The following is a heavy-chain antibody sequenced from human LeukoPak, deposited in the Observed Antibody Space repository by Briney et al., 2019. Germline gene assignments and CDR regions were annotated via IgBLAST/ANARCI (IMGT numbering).Heavy chain of an antibody. CDR1: GGSISSSSYY. V-gene: IGHV4-39*01. CDR2: IYYSGST. J-gene: IGHJ4*02. D-gene: IGHD3-10*01. CDR3: ARVGSAGYYFDY. Sequence: PSETLSLTCTVSGGSISSSSYYWGWIRQPPGKGLEWIGSIYYSGSTYYNPSLKSRVTISVDTSKNQFSLKLSSVTAADTAVYYCARVGSAGYYFDYWGQGTLVTVSS.